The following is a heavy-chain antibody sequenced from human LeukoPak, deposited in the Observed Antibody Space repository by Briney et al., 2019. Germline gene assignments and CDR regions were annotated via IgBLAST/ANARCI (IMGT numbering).Heavy chain of an antibody. CDR1: GYTFTGYY. D-gene: IGHD2-15*01. J-gene: IGHJ3*02. V-gene: IGHV1-2*02. Sequence: GASVKVSCKASGYTFTGYYMHWVRQAPGQGLEWMGWVIPSSGGTNYAQNFQDRVTMTRDTSISTAYMELSSLTYDDTAVYYCARGVLLQGRGAFDIWGQGAMVTVSS. CDR3: ARGVLLQGRGAFDI. CDR2: VIPSSGGT.